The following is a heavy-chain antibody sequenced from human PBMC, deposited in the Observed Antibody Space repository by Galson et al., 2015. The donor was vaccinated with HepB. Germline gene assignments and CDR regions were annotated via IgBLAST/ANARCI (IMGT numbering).Heavy chain of an antibody. CDR3: AREAHIAAPACLDS. CDR1: GFTFNTYG. V-gene: IGHV3-33*01. D-gene: IGHD6-13*01. Sequence: SLRLSCAASGFTFNTYGMHWVRQAPGKGLEWVALIWSDGNNQYYADSVQGRFTISRDNSRNTLYLQMNSLRAEDTALYYCAREAHIAAPACLDSWGQGTLVTVSS. J-gene: IGHJ4*02. CDR2: IWSDGNNQ.